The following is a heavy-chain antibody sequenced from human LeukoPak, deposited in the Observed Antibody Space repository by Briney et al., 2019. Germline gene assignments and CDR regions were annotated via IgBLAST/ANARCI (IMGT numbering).Heavy chain of an antibody. CDR3: ARGRARGVAAPFDY. CDR2: ISSSSSYT. V-gene: IGHV3-11*05. CDR1: AFTFSDYY. J-gene: IGHJ4*02. D-gene: IGHD3-10*01. Sequence: GGSLRLSCAASAFTFSDYYMSWIRQAPGKGLEWVSYISSSSSYTNYADSVKGRFTISRDNAKNSLYLQMNGLRADDTAVYYCARGRARGVAAPFDYWGQGTLVTVSS.